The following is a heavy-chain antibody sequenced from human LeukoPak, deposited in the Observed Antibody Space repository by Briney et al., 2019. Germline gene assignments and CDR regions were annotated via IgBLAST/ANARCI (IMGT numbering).Heavy chain of an antibody. Sequence: GGSLRLSCAASGFTFSSYGMHWVRQAPGKGLEWVAVISYDGSNKYYADSVKGRFTISRDNSKYTLYLQMNSLRAEDTAVYYCATDCSGGSCYSDAFDIWGQGTMVTVSS. CDR3: ATDCSGGSCYSDAFDI. J-gene: IGHJ3*02. V-gene: IGHV3-30*03. CDR1: GFTFSSYG. D-gene: IGHD2-15*01. CDR2: ISYDGSNK.